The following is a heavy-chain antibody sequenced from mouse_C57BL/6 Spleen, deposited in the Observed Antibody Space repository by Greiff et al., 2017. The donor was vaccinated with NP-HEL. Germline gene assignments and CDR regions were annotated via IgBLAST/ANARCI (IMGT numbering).Heavy chain of an antibody. CDR3: TVGDYDYEEYYFDY. D-gene: IGHD2-4*01. J-gene: IGHJ2*01. CDR2: IDPETGGT. V-gene: IGHV1-15*01. CDR1: GYTFTDYE. Sequence: VQRVESGAELVRPGASVTLSCKASGYTFTDYEMHWVKQTPVHGLEWIGAIDPETGGTAYNQKFKGKAILTADKSSSTAYMELRSLTSEDSAVYYCTVGDYDYEEYYFDYWGQGTTLTVSS.